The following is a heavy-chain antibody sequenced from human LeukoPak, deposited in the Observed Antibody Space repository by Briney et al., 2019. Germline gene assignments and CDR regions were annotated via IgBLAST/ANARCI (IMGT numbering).Heavy chain of an antibody. D-gene: IGHD6-25*01. CDR3: ARGGIAAPQGWYFDL. CDR2: IYTSGST. V-gene: IGHV4-4*07. J-gene: IGHJ2*01. CDR1: GGSISSYY. Sequence: SETLSLTCTVSGGSISSYYWSWIRQPAGKGLEWIGRIYTSGSTNYNPSLKSRVTMSVDTSKNQFSLKLSSVTAADRAVYYCARGGIAAPQGWYFDLWGRGTLVTVSS.